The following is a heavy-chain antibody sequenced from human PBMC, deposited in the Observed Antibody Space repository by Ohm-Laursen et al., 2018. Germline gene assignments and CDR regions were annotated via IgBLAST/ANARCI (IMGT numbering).Heavy chain of an antibody. V-gene: IGHV3-9*01. J-gene: IGHJ4*02. D-gene: IGHD2-15*01. CDR1: GFTFTNAW. CDR3: AKDRDRGPFDY. CDR2: ISWNSGSI. Sequence: SLRLSCTASGFTFTNAWMSWVRQAPGKGLEWVSGISWNSGSIGYADSVKGRFTISRDNAKNSLYLQMNSLRAEDTALYYCAKDRDRGPFDYWGQGTLVTVSS.